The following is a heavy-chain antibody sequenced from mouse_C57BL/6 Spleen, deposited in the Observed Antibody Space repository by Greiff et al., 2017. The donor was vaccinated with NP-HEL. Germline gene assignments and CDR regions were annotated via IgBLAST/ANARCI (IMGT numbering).Heavy chain of an antibody. CDR2: IYPGSGNT. D-gene: IGHD4-1*01. CDR1: GYSFTSYY. CDR3: ARPGWDVRDYFSMDY. J-gene: IGHJ4*01. V-gene: IGHV1-66*01. Sequence: QVQLQQSGPELVKPGASVKISCKASGYSFTSYYIHWVKQRPGQGLEWIGWIYPGSGNTKYNEKFKGKATLTADTSSSTAYMQLSSLTSEDSAVYYCARPGWDVRDYFSMDYWGQGTSVTVSS.